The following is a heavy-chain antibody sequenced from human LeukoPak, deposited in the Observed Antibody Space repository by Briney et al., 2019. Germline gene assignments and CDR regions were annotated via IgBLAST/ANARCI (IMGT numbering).Heavy chain of an antibody. Sequence: SETLSLTCAVSGVSISSSSWWSWVRQPPGKGLEWIGEIYHTGNTNYSPSLKSRVTIPVDKSKNQFSLNLISVTAADTAVYYCARDVYFFGSGTYYKYYFDYWGQGALVTVSS. J-gene: IGHJ4*02. V-gene: IGHV4-4*02. CDR2: IYHTGNT. D-gene: IGHD3-10*01. CDR1: GVSISSSSW. CDR3: ARDVYFFGSGTYYKYYFDY.